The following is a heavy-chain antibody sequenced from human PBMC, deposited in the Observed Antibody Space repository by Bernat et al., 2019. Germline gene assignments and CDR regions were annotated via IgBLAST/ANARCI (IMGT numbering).Heavy chain of an antibody. D-gene: IGHD3-10*01. CDR3: ARDYGSGAFDY. J-gene: IGHJ4*02. V-gene: IGHV3-30-3*01. CDR1: GFTFSSYA. CDR2: ISYDGSNK. Sequence: VQLVESGGGLIQPGGSLRLSCAASGFTFSSYAMHWVRQAPGKGLEWVAVISYDGSNKYYAASVKGRFTISRDNSKNTLYLQMNSLRAEDTAVYYCARDYGSGAFDYWGQGTLVTVSS.